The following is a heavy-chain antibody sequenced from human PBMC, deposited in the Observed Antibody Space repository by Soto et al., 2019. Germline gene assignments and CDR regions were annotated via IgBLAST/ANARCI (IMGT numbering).Heavy chain of an antibody. CDR1: GCSFTSYG. V-gene: IGHV5-51*01. Sequence: PGESLQISWKGSGCSFTSYGIGWVRKMHGKGLEWMGIIYPGDSDTRYSQSFQGQVTISADKSISTAYLQWSSLKASETAMYYCARRYCSGGSCPHDAFDIWGQGTMVTVSS. CDR3: ARRYCSGGSCPHDAFDI. J-gene: IGHJ3*02. CDR2: IYPGDSDT. D-gene: IGHD2-15*01.